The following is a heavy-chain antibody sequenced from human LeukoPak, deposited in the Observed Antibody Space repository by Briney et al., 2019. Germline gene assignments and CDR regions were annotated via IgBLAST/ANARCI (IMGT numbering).Heavy chain of an antibody. V-gene: IGHV3-11*04. CDR1: GFTFSDYY. D-gene: IGHD5-18*01. CDR2: ISSSGSTI. CDR3: ARDPYSWAFDY. J-gene: IGHJ4*02. Sequence: GGALRLSCAASGFTFSDYYMSWIRQAPGKGLEWVSYISSSGSTIYYADSVKGRFTISRDNAKTSLYLQMNSLRAEDTAVYYCARDPYSWAFDYWGQGTLVTVSS.